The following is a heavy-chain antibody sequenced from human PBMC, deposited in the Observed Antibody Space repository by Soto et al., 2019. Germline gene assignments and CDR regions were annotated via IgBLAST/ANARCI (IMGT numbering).Heavy chain of an antibody. CDR2: VTGDNGNT. CDR1: GYNFFTYA. Sequence: ASVQVSCKASGYNFFTYAMLWVRQAPGHRLERMRWVTGDNGNTENPHNLQHIVTTTQDTTTTTAFMEMSSLASDNTTVYYSARDIFGLLIIGVSDFWGQGTVVTVSS. D-gene: IGHD3-3*01. V-gene: IGHV1-3*01. CDR3: ARDIFGLLIIGVSDF. J-gene: IGHJ4*02.